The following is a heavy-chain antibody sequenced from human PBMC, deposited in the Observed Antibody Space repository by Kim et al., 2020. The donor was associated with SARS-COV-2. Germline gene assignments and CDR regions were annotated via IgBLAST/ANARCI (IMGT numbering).Heavy chain of an antibody. V-gene: IGHV4-34*01. Sequence: SETLSLTCAAYGGSFRGGYYWSWIRQPPGKGLEWIGEINHSGNTNYNPSLKSRVTMSVDTSKNQFSLKLSSVTAADTAVYYCARDDFGDHDYWSQGTLVNVSS. CDR2: INHSGNT. CDR3: ARDDFGDHDY. CDR1: GGSFRGGYY. D-gene: IGHD4-17*01. J-gene: IGHJ4*02.